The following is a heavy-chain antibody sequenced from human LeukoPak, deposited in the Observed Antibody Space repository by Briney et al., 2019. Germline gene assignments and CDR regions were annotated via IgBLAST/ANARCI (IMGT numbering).Heavy chain of an antibody. CDR3: ARVNGSGSYYDY. D-gene: IGHD3-10*01. CDR1: RFTFSSYA. CDR2: ISNNGGTT. Sequence: SGGSLRLSCAASRFTFSSYAMHWVRQAPGKGLEYVSAISNNGGTTYYANSVRGRFTISRDNSKNTLYLQMGSLRAEDKAVYYCARVNGSGSYYDYWGQGTLVTVSS. J-gene: IGHJ4*02. V-gene: IGHV3-64*01.